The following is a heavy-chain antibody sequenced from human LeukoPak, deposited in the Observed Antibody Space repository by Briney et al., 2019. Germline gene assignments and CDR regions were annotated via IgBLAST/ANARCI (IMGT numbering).Heavy chain of an antibody. V-gene: IGHV4-39*01. D-gene: IGHD3-10*01. CDR3: ARGALITMVRGVTYNWFDP. Sequence: SETLSLTCTVSGGSISSSSYYWGWIRQPPGKGLEWIGSIYYSGSTYYNPSLKSRVTISVDTSKNQFSLKLSSVTAADTAVYYCARGALITMVRGVTYNWFDPWGQGTLVTVSS. CDR1: GGSISSSSYY. CDR2: IYYSGST. J-gene: IGHJ5*02.